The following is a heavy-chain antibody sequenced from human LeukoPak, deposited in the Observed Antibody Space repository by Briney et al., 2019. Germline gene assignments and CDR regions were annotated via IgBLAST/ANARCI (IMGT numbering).Heavy chain of an antibody. D-gene: IGHD5-18*01. CDR1: GYTFSSYY. CDR2: INMNSGSR. CDR3: ARELGYTHGSHFDY. J-gene: IGHJ4*02. Sequence: ASVTVSCKASGYTFSSYYMHWVRQAPGQGLEWVGIINMNSGSRTYAQKFQGRVTMTSDTSTSTVYMELRSLRSEDTAMYYCARELGYTHGSHFDYWGQGTLVTVSS. V-gene: IGHV1-46*01.